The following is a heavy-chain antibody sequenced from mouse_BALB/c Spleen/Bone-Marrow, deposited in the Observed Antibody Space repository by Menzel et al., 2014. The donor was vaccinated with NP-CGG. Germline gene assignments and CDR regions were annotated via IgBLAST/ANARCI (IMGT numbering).Heavy chain of an antibody. Sequence: QVHVKQSGAELAKPGASVKMSCKASGYTFTSYWMHWVKQRPGQGLEWIGYINPSTGYTEYNQKFKDEATLTADKSSSTAYMQLSSLTSEDSAVYYCAIQITTVDYAMDYWGQGTSVTVSS. D-gene: IGHD1-1*01. CDR2: INPSTGYT. CDR3: AIQITTVDYAMDY. V-gene: IGHV1-7*01. J-gene: IGHJ4*01. CDR1: GYTFTSYW.